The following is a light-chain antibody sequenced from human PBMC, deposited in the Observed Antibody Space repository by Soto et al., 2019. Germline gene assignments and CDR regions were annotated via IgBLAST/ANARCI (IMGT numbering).Light chain of an antibody. CDR2: EVS. CDR1: SSDVGGYNY. J-gene: IGLJ2*01. V-gene: IGLV2-8*01. Sequence: QSVLTQPPSVSGAPGQRVTISCTGTSSDVGGYNYVSWYQQHPGKAPKLMISEVSKRPSGVPDRFSGSKSGNTASLTVSGLQAEDEADYYCSSFAGNNNLVFGGGTKLTVL. CDR3: SSFAGNNNLV.